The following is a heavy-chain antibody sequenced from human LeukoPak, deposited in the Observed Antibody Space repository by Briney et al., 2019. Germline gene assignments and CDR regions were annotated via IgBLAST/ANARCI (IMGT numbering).Heavy chain of an antibody. CDR2: ISSSGSTI. CDR1: GFTFSDYY. Sequence: GGSLRLSCAASGFTFSDYYMSWIRQAPGKGLEWVSYISSSGSTIYYADSVKGRFTISRDNAKNSLYLQMNSLRAEDTAVCYCARRIAAAGLYFDYWGQGTLVTVSS. D-gene: IGHD6-13*01. J-gene: IGHJ4*02. V-gene: IGHV3-11*04. CDR3: ARRIAAAGLYFDY.